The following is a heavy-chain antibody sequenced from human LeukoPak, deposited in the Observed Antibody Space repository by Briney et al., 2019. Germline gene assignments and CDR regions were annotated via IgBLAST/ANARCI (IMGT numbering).Heavy chain of an antibody. J-gene: IGHJ4*02. Sequence: PSETLSLTCAVYGGSFSGYYWSWICQPPGKGLEWIGEINHSGSTNYNPSLKSRDTISVDTSKNQFSLKLSSVTAADTAVYYCARDGLGYCTNGVCYTAYYFDYWGQGTLVTVSS. CDR2: INHSGST. D-gene: IGHD2-8*01. CDR3: ARDGLGYCTNGVCYTAYYFDY. CDR1: GGSFSGYY. V-gene: IGHV4-34*01.